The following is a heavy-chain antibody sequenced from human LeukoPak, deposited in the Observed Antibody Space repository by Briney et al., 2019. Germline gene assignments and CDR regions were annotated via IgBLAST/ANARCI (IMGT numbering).Heavy chain of an antibody. CDR2: ISAGNGNT. V-gene: IGHV1-3*01. CDR1: GHSLTSYA. CDR3: ARDSGSGNNDY. D-gene: IGHD1-26*01. J-gene: IGHJ4*02. Sequence: ASVKVSCKASGHSLTSYAIHRVRQAPGQGLEWMGWISAGNGNTKYSQTFQGRVTFISNTSATTAFMELSSLRSEDAAVYYCARDSGSGNNDYWGQGTLVTVSS.